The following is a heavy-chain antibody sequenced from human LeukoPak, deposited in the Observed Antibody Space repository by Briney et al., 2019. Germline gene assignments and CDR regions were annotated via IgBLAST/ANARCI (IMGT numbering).Heavy chain of an antibody. CDR2: INHSGST. Sequence: ETLSLTCAVYGGSFSGYYWSWIRQPPGKGLEWIGEINHSGSTNYNPSLKSRVTISVDTSKNQFSLKLSSVTAADTAAYYCARDHHVRYFDWFPPLYGMDVWGQGTTVTVSS. CDR3: ARDHHVRYFDWFPPLYGMDV. V-gene: IGHV4-34*01. J-gene: IGHJ6*02. D-gene: IGHD3-9*01. CDR1: GGSFSGYY.